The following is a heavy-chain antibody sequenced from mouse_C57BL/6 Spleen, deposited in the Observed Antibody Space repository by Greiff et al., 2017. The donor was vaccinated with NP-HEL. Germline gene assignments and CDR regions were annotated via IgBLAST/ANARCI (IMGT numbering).Heavy chain of an antibody. V-gene: IGHV5-17*01. CDR1: GFTFSDYG. Sequence: EVKVEESGGGLVKPGGSLKLSCAASGFTFSDYGMHWVRQAPEKGLEWVAYISSGSSTIYYADTVKGRCTISRDNAKNTLFLQMTSLRSEDTAMYYCARSYGDYFDYWGQGTTLTVSS. CDR3: ARSYGDYFDY. CDR2: ISSGSSTI. D-gene: IGHD1-1*01. J-gene: IGHJ2*01.